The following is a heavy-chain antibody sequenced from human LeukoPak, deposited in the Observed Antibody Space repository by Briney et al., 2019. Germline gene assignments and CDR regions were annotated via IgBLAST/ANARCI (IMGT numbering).Heavy chain of an antibody. CDR2: ISGSGGST. CDR1: GFTFSSYA. V-gene: IGHV3-23*01. Sequence: GGSLRLSCAASGFTFSSYAMSWVRQAPGKGLEWVSAISGSGGSTYYADSVKGRFTISRDNSKNTLYLQMNSLRAEDTAVYYCAKGVVGATTKRSTGYFDLWGRGTLVTVSS. D-gene: IGHD1-26*01. J-gene: IGHJ2*01. CDR3: AKGVVGATTKRSTGYFDL.